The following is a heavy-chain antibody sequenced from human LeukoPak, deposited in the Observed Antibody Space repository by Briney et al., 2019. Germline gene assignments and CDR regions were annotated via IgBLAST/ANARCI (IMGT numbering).Heavy chain of an antibody. J-gene: IGHJ4*02. Sequence: SETLSLTCTVSGGSISTSISTYYWSWIRQPPGKGLEWIGYISYSGGTNYSPSLKSRVTISLDTSKNQFSLKMSSVTAADTAVYYCARVVDTSGYFYAFDYWGQGTLVTVSS. V-gene: IGHV4-61*01. D-gene: IGHD3-22*01. CDR2: ISYSGGT. CDR1: GGSISTSISTYY. CDR3: ARVVDTSGYFYAFDY.